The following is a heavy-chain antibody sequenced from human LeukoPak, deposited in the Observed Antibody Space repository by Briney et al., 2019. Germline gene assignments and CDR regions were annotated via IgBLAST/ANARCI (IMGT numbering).Heavy chain of an antibody. CDR2: ISAYNGNT. CDR1: GYTFTSYG. Sequence: ASVKVSCKASGYTFTSYGISWVRQAPGQGLEWMGWISAYNGNTNYAQKLQGRVTMTTDTSTSTAYMELRSLRSDDTAVYYCARVAMVRGPIRGAFDIGGQGTMVTVSS. V-gene: IGHV1-18*01. D-gene: IGHD3-10*01. CDR3: ARVAMVRGPIRGAFDI. J-gene: IGHJ3*02.